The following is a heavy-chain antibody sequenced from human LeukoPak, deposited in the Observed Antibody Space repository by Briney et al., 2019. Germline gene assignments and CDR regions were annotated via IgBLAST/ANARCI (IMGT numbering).Heavy chain of an antibody. D-gene: IGHD2-2*01. CDR1: GYTLTELP. CDR3: AASIVVVPAGLFDDFDY. J-gene: IGHJ4*02. Sequence: ASVKVSCKVSGYTLTELPMHWVRQAPGKGLEWMGGFDPEDGETIYAQKFQGRVTMTEDTSTDTAYMELSSLRSEDTAVYYCAASIVVVPAGLFDDFDYWGQGTLVTVSS. CDR2: FDPEDGET. V-gene: IGHV1-24*01.